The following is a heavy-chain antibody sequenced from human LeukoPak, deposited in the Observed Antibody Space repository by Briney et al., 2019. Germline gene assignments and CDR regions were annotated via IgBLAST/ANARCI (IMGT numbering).Heavy chain of an antibody. CDR2: MNPNSGNT. V-gene: IGHV1-8*01. CDR3: AKGDRYSYAQIDY. CDR1: GYTFTSYD. Sequence: ASVKVSCKASGYTFTSYDINWVRQATGQGLEWMGWMNPNSGNTGYAQKFQGRVTMTRNTSISTAYMELSSLRSEDTAVYYCAKGDRYSYAQIDYWGQGTLVTVSS. J-gene: IGHJ4*02. D-gene: IGHD5-18*01.